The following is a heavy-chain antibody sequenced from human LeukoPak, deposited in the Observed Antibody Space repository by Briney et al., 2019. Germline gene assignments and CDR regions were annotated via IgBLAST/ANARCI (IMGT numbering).Heavy chain of an antibody. D-gene: IGHD2-2*01. Sequence: GGSLRLSCAASGFTFSSYSMNWVRQAPGKGLEWVSCITRSSIYIYYADSVKGRFTISRDNAKNSLYLQMNSLRAEDTAVYYCARYRADYCSSSTSCYPYYFDYWGQGTLVTVSS. CDR2: ITRSSIYI. CDR3: ARYRADYCSSSTSCYPYYFDY. J-gene: IGHJ4*02. CDR1: GFTFSSYS. V-gene: IGHV3-21*04.